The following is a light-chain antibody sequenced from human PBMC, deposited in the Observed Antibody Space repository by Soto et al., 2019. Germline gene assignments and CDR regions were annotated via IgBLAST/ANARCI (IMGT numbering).Light chain of an antibody. Sequence: EIVMTQSPATLPVSPGERATLSCRASQSISTNLAWYQQKPGQAPRLLIYGASTRATGIPARFSGSGSGTDFTLTINSLQSEDFAVYLCQQYNNWPPMHTFGQGTKLEIK. J-gene: IGKJ2*01. V-gene: IGKV3-15*01. CDR1: QSISTN. CDR3: QQYNNWPPMHT. CDR2: GAS.